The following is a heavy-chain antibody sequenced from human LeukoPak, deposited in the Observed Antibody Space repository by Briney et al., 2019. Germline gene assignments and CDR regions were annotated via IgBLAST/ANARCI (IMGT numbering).Heavy chain of an antibody. J-gene: IGHJ4*02. CDR1: GGSFSGYY. CDR2: INHSGST. Sequence: SKTLSLTCAVYGGSFSGYYWSWIRQPPGKGLEWIGEINHSGSTNYNPSLKSRVTISVDTSKNQFSLKLSSVTAADTAVYYCARVVEMATATDYWGQGTLVTVSS. CDR3: ARVVEMATATDY. D-gene: IGHD5-24*01. V-gene: IGHV4-34*01.